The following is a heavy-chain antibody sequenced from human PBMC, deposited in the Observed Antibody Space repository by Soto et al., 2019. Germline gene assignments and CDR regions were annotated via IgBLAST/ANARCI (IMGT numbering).Heavy chain of an antibody. CDR2: ISYDGSNK. Sequence: GGSLRLSCAASAFTFSSYGMHWGRQAPGKGLEWVAVISYDGSNKYYADSVKGRFTISRDNSKNTLYLQMNSLRAEDTAVYYCAKGGAAATENYYYYGMDVWGQGTTVTVSS. CDR1: AFTFSSYG. J-gene: IGHJ6*02. V-gene: IGHV3-30*18. CDR3: AKGGAAATENYYYYGMDV. D-gene: IGHD6-13*01.